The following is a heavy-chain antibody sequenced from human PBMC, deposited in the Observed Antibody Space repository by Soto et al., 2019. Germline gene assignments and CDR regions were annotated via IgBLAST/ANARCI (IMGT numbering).Heavy chain of an antibody. CDR3: ARDRADHYYGMDV. CDR1: GGSISSSNW. Sequence: PSXTLSLTCAVSGGSISSSNWWSWVLQPPGKGLEWIGEIYHSGSTNYNPSLKSRVTISVDKSKHQFSLKLSSVTAADTAVYYCARDRADHYYGMDVWGQGTTVTVSS. J-gene: IGHJ6*02. V-gene: IGHV4-4*02. CDR2: IYHSGST.